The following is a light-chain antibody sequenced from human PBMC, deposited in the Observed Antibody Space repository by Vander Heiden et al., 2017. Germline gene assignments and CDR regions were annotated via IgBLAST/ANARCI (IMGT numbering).Light chain of an antibody. CDR2: GAA. CDR1: QSVSSSY. J-gene: IGKJ3*01. Sequence: EIVLTQSPGTLSLSPGERATLSCRASQSVSSSYLAWYQQKPGQGPRVGIDGAASRATGITDRCSGSGYGTDFTLTISRLEPEDCAVYYCQQYGSSPFTFGPGTKVDIK. V-gene: IGKV3-20*01. CDR3: QQYGSSPFT.